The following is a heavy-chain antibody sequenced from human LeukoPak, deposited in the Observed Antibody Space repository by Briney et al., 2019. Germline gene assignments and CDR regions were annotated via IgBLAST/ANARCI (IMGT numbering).Heavy chain of an antibody. CDR3: ARDPGYSSSWSLSIDAFDI. V-gene: IGHV4-39*07. CDR2: IYYTGIT. J-gene: IGHJ3*02. D-gene: IGHD6-13*01. CDR1: RGSINNNDYY. Sequence: PSETLSLTCSVSRGSINNNDYYWAWIRQPPGKGLEWIGSIYYTGITYYNPSLKSRVTISVDTSKNQFSLQLNSVTPEDTAVYYCARDPGYSSSWSLSIDAFDIWGQGTMVTVSS.